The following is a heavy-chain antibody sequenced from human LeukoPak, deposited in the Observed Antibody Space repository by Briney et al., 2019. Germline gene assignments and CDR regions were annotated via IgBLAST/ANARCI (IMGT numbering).Heavy chain of an antibody. V-gene: IGHV4-61*02. D-gene: IGHD4-23*01. Sequence: SETLSLTCTVSGGSISSGSYYWSWIRQPAGKGLEWIGRIYTSGSTNYNPSLKSRVTISVDTSKNQFSLRLSSVTAADTAVYYCAANYGGNSRPYWYFDLWGRGTLVTVSS. CDR2: IYTSGST. CDR3: AANYGGNSRPYWYFDL. J-gene: IGHJ2*01. CDR1: GGSISSGSYY.